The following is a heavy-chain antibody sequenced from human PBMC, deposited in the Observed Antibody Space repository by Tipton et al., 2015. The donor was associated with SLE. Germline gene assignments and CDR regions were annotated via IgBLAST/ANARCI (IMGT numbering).Heavy chain of an antibody. CDR3: AREPIVLVVYSRYYYYGMDV. CDR2: NYTSGST. CDR1: GGSISSYY. V-gene: IGHV4-4*07. J-gene: IGHJ6*02. Sequence: LRLSCTVSGGSISSYYWSWIRQPAGKGLEWIWRNYTSGSTNYNPPLKSRVTMSVDTSKNQFSLKLSSVTAADTAVYYCAREPIVLVVYSRYYYYGMDVWGQGTTVTVSS. D-gene: IGHD2-8*02.